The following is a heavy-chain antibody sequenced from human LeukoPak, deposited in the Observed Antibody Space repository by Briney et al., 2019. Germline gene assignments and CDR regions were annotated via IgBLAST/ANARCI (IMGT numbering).Heavy chain of an antibody. Sequence: SETLSLKCTVSGYSISSGYYWGWIRQPPGEGLEWIGSIYHSGTTYYNPSVKNRVTVSLDTSKNQFSLKLSSVTAADTAVYYCARGGGRPAAGYYYYYMDVWGKGTTVTVSS. CDR2: IYHSGTT. CDR1: GYSISSGYY. D-gene: IGHD2-2*01. CDR3: ARGGGRPAAGYYYYYMDV. V-gene: IGHV4-38-2*02. J-gene: IGHJ6*03.